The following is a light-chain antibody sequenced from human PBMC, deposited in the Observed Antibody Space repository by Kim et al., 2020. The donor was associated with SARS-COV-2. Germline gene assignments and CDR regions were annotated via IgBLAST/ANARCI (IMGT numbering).Light chain of an antibody. J-gene: IGKJ2*03. V-gene: IGKV1-39*01. CDR2: TAS. CDR1: QSISNY. Sequence: ASVGYRVTITCRASQSISNYLNWYQQRPGKAPKLLIYTASSLQSGVQSRFSGSGSGTDFTLTISSLQPEDFASDYCQQSFSTPASFGQGTKLEI. CDR3: QQSFSTPAS.